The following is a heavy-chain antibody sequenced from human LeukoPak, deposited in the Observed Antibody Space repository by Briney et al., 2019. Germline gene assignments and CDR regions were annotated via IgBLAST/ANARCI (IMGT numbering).Heavy chain of an antibody. D-gene: IGHD6-13*01. Sequence: SETLSLTCTVSGGSISSYYWSWIRQPAGKGLEWIGRIYTSGSTNYNPSLKSRVTMPVDTSKNQFSLKLSSVTAADTAVYYCAREYSSSWPTTDYFDYWGQGTLVTVSS. CDR2: IYTSGST. J-gene: IGHJ4*02. CDR1: GGSISSYY. V-gene: IGHV4-4*07. CDR3: AREYSSSWPTTDYFDY.